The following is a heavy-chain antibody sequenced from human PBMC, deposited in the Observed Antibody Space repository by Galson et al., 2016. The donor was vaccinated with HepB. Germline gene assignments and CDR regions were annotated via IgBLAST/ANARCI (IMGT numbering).Heavy chain of an antibody. J-gene: IGHJ4*02. D-gene: IGHD2-21*01. Sequence: SLRLSCATSGFVLSDYRMDWVRQTPGTGLEWLGRSRNKARSYTTEYAASLKGRFTISRDESRNSLYLQMNSLKIEDTAVYYCARTSYLGIWDPFDSWGQGALVTVSS. CDR2: SRNKARSYTT. CDR1: GFVLSDYR. V-gene: IGHV3-72*01. CDR3: ARTSYLGIWDPFDS.